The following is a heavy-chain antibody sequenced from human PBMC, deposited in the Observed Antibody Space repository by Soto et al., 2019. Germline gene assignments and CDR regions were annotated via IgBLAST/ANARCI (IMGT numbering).Heavy chain of an antibody. V-gene: IGHV4-59*01. Sequence: SETLSLTCTVSGGSISSYYWIWIRQPPGKGLEWIGYIHYSGSTYFNPSLKSRVTMSVDMSRNQLSLQLNSVTAADTAVYYCARESAGSHKNNWFDPWGQGTLVTVSS. CDR1: GGSISSYY. CDR2: IHYSGST. D-gene: IGHD3-10*01. CDR3: ARESAGSHKNNWFDP. J-gene: IGHJ5*02.